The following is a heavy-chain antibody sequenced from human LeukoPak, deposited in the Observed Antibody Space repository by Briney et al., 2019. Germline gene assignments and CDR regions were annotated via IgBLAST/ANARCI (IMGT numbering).Heavy chain of an antibody. J-gene: IGHJ6*02. V-gene: IGHV1-69*13. CDR3: ARGVQRWLPIFGVVTYYGMDV. CDR2: IIPIFGTA. CDR1: GGTFSSCA. D-gene: IGHD3-3*01. Sequence: SVKVSCKASGGTFSSCAISWVRQAPGQGLEWMGGIIPIFGTADYAQKFQGRVTITADESTSTAYMELSSLRSEDTAVYYCARGVQRWLPIFGVVTYYGMDVWGQGTTVTVSS.